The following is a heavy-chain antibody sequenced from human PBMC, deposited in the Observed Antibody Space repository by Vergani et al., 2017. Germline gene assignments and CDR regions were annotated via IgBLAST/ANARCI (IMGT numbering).Heavy chain of an antibody. V-gene: IGHV4-61*02. Sequence: QVQLQESGPGLVKPSQTLSLTCTVSGGSISSGSYYWSWIRQPAGKGLEWIGRIYTSGSTNYNPSLKSRVTISVDTSKNQFSLKLSSVTAADTAVYYCAREVTMVRGLSGVDAFDIWGQGTMVTVSS. J-gene: IGHJ3*02. D-gene: IGHD3-10*01. CDR1: GGSISSGSYY. CDR2: IYTSGST. CDR3: AREVTMVRGLSGVDAFDI.